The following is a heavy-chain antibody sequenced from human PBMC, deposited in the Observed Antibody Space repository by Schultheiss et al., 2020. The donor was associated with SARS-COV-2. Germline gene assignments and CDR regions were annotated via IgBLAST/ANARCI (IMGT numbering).Heavy chain of an antibody. V-gene: IGHV3-30*18. CDR2: ISYDGSNK. J-gene: IGHJ4*02. CDR1: GFTFSSYG. D-gene: IGHD3-3*01. CDR3: AKDHRLDPALDFWSGYPPDY. Sequence: GGSLRLSCAASGFTFSSYGMHWVRQAPGKGLEWVAVISYDGSNKYYADSVKGRFTISRDNSKNTLYLQMNSLRAEDTAVYYCAKDHRLDPALDFWSGYPPDYWGQGTLVTVSS.